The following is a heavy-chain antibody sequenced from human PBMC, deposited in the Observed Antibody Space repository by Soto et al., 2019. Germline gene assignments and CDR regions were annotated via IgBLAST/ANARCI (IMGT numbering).Heavy chain of an antibody. CDR3: ARSDGSSWTYYDVFDI. V-gene: IGHV1-69*01. CDR1: EGTFSSYA. CDR2: TIPILGAV. D-gene: IGHD6-13*01. Sequence: QVQLVQSGAEVKKPGSSVKVSCKASEGTFSSYAVSWVRQAPGQGLEWMGGTIPILGAVHSPQRFQDRVTITAHESTSTAYMELSSLRSEDTAVYYCARSDGSSWTYYDVFDIWGQGTMVTVSS. J-gene: IGHJ3*02.